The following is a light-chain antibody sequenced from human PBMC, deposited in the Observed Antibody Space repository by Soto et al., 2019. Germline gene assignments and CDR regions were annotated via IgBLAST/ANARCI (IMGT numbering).Light chain of an antibody. CDR2: DAY. CDR1: QSFRGL. CDR3: QQRHMWPIT. J-gene: IGKJ5*01. Sequence: EVVLTQSPVTLSLSPGVSATLSCRASQSFRGLLAWYQQKPGQAPRLLIYDAYNRATGIPSRFSGSGSGTDFTLTISSLEPEDSAVYYCQQRHMWPITFGQGTRLEIK. V-gene: IGKV3-11*01.